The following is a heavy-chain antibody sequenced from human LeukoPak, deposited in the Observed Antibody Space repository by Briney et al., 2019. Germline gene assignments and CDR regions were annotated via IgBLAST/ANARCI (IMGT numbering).Heavy chain of an antibody. CDR2: ISWNSGSI. V-gene: IGHV3-9*01. J-gene: IGHJ3*02. CDR1: GFTFDDYA. Sequence: GGSLRLSCAASGFTFDDYAMHWVRQAPGKGLEWVSGISWNSGSIGYADSVKGRFTISRDNAKNSLYLQMNSLRAGDTALYYCAKDIQISIGRGDAFDIWGQGTMVTVSS. CDR3: AKDIQISIGRGDAFDI. D-gene: IGHD1-26*01.